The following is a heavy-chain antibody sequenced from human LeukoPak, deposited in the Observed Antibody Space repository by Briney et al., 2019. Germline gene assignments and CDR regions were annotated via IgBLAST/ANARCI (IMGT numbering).Heavy chain of an antibody. CDR2: INPNSGGT. CDR1: GYTFTGYY. V-gene: IGHV1-2*02. Sequence: GASVKVSCKASGYTFTGYYMHWVRQAPGQGLEWMGWINPNSGGTNYAQKFQGRVTMTRDTSISTAYMELSRLRSDDTAVYYCARVTMGPDYYYYYMDVWGKGTTVTVSS. D-gene: IGHD3-10*01. CDR3: ARVTMGPDYYYYYMDV. J-gene: IGHJ6*03.